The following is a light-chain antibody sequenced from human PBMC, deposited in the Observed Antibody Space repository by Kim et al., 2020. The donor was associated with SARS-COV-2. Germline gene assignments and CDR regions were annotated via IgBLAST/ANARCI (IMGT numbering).Light chain of an antibody. J-gene: IGLJ3*02. CDR2: EDS. Sequence: PGQTARITCSGDALPKKYAYWYQQKSGQAPMLVIYEDSKRPSGIPERFSGSSSGTMATLTVSGAQVEDEADYYCYSTDSSGNHKVFGGGTQLTVL. CDR3: YSTDSSGNHKV. V-gene: IGLV3-10*01. CDR1: ALPKKY.